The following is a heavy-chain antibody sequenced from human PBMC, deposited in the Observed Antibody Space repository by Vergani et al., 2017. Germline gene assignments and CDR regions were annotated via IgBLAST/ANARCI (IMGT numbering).Heavy chain of an antibody. CDR3: ARTYYDFWSGYPYYFDY. CDR2: IYYSGST. Sequence: QVQLQESGPGLVKPSETLSLTCTVSGGSISSYYWSWIRQPPGKGLEWIGYIYYSGSTNYNPSLKSRVTISVYTSKNQFSLKLSSVTAADTAVYYCARTYYDFWSGYPYYFDYWGQGTLVTVSS. CDR1: GGSISSYY. D-gene: IGHD3-3*01. V-gene: IGHV4-59*01. J-gene: IGHJ4*02.